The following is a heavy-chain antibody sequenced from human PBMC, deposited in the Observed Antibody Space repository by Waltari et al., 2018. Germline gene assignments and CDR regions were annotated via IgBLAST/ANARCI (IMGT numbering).Heavy chain of an antibody. D-gene: IGHD2-2*01. Sequence: QVQLQESGPGLVKPSGTLSLTCAVSGGSISSSNWWSWIRQPPGKGLEWIGEINHSGSTNYNPSLKSRVTISVDTSKNQFSLKLSSVTAADTAVYYCARGLTSVVPAAMIGNWFDPWGQGTLVTVSS. CDR2: INHSGST. CDR3: ARGLTSVVPAAMIGNWFDP. J-gene: IGHJ5*02. CDR1: GGSISSSNW. V-gene: IGHV4-4*02.